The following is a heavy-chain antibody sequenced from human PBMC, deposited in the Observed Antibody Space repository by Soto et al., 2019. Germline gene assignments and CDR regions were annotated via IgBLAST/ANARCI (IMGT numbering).Heavy chain of an antibody. CDR3: AKDHDSHFDGVNYHYGIDV. Sequence: QVQLVESGGGVVQPGRSLTLSCAASGFTFSNYGIHWVRQAPGKGLEWVAVISYDGSKKFYADSVRGRFTIARDNSRNTPYLQMNSLRGEDTAVYYCAKDHDSHFDGVNYHYGIDVWGQGTTVTVSS. V-gene: IGHV3-30*18. J-gene: IGHJ6*02. D-gene: IGHD4-4*01. CDR2: ISYDGSKK. CDR1: GFTFSNYG.